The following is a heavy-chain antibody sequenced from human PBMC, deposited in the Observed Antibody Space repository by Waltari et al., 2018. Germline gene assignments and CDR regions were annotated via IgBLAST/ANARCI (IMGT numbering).Heavy chain of an antibody. CDR3: ARGSSYYVRFWED. D-gene: IGHD3-10*01. Sequence: EVQLVESGGGLVPPGGSLRLSCPVSGFPFTISWMTWVRQAPGKGLEWVANINFDGSEQYYLDSVRGRFTISRDNARNSLYLQMDSLIADDAGVYYCARGSSYYVRFWEDWGQGTLVTVSS. J-gene: IGHJ4*02. CDR2: INFDGSEQ. V-gene: IGHV3-7*03. CDR1: GFPFTISW.